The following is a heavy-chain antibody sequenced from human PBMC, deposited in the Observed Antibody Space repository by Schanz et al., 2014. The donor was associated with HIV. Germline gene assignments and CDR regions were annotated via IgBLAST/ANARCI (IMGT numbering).Heavy chain of an antibody. Sequence: QVQLVESGGTLVNPGSSLRLSCAASGFTFSGYYMSWIRQAPGKGLEWISYISSGGSTRHYADSVKGRFTVSRDNAKTSLYLQMNSLNPEDTAVYYCARDKKSGNYDGGFDSWGQGTLVTVSS. CDR3: ARDKKSGNYDGGFDS. CDR1: GFTFSGYY. D-gene: IGHD1-26*01. CDR2: ISSGGSTR. J-gene: IGHJ5*01. V-gene: IGHV3-11*01.